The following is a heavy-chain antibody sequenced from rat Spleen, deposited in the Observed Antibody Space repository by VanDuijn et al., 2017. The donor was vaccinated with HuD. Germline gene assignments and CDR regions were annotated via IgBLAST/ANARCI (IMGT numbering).Heavy chain of an antibody. D-gene: IGHD1-12*03. V-gene: IGHV5-29*01. Sequence: EVQLVESGGGLVQPGRSLKLSCAASGFTFSNYGMAWVRQAPTKGLEWVATISYDGSSTYYRDSVKGRFTISRDNAKSTLYLQMDSLRSEDTATYYCTREGYHGYYPHYFDYWGQGVMVTVSS. CDR2: ISYDGSST. CDR3: TREGYHGYYPHYFDY. J-gene: IGHJ2*01. CDR1: GFTFSNYG.